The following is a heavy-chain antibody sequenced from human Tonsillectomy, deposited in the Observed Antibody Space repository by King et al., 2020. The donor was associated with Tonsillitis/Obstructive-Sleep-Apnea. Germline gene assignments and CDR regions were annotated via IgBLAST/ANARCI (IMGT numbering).Heavy chain of an antibody. V-gene: IGHV4-39*01. J-gene: IGHJ6*03. CDR1: GASVSSSDYY. Sequence: LQLQESGPGLVKPSETLSLTCTVSGASVSSSDYYWGWIRQPPGKGLEWIGTIYYDGTTYYNPPLKSRVTISVAPSKHQFSLNLNSVTAADTAVYYCARHSRDSSLVDYFYYMDVWGKGATGTVSS. CDR2: IYYDGTT. CDR3: ARHSRDSSLVDYFYYMDV. D-gene: IGHD2-15*01.